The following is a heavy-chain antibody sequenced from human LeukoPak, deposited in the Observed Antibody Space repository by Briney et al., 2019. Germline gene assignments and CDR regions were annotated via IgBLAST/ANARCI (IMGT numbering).Heavy chain of an antibody. D-gene: IGHD5-12*01. Sequence: GGSLRLSCAVSGFTFSDYYMSWIRQAPGKGLEWVSYISSGGSTISHADSVKGRFTISRDNAENSLYLQMNSLRAEDTAVYYCASTSIIRGYDHDQYYWGQGTLVTVSS. CDR1: GFTFSDYY. V-gene: IGHV3-11*01. CDR2: ISSGGSTI. CDR3: ASTSIIRGYDHDQYY. J-gene: IGHJ4*02.